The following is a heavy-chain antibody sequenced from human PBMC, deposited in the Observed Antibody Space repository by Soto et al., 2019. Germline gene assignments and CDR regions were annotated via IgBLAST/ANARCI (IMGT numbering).Heavy chain of an antibody. D-gene: IGHD6-6*01. V-gene: IGHV3-20*04. CDR3: ARSIAAPLDFDY. CDR1: GFTFDDYG. J-gene: IGHJ4*02. CDR2: INWNGGST. Sequence: GGSLRLSCAASGFTFDDYGMSWVRQAPGKGLEWVSGINWNGGSTGYADSVKGRFTNSRDNAKNSLYLQMNSLRAEDTALYYCARSIAAPLDFDYWGQGTLVTVSS.